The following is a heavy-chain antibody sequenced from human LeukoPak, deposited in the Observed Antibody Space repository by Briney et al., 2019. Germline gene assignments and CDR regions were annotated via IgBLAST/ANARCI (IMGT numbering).Heavy chain of an antibody. CDR3: ASQVPTGH. D-gene: IGHD1-1*01. CDR1: GFTFRSYW. Sequence: PGGSLRLSCAASGFTFRSYWMHWVRQAPGEGLVWVSHINSDGTITSYADSVKGRFTISRDNAKNTLHLQMNSLGAEDTAVYYCASQVPTGHWGQGSLVTVSS. CDR2: INSDGTIT. J-gene: IGHJ4*02. V-gene: IGHV3-74*01.